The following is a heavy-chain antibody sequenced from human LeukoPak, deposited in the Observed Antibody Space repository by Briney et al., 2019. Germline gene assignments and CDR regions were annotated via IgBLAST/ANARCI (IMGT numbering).Heavy chain of an antibody. CDR2: INAGNGNT. Sequence: ASVKLSCTASGYTFSSHALHWVCQAPGQRLEWMGWINAGNGNTKYSQKFEGRVTITRDTSASIAYMDLSSLTSEDTAVYYCARVGANSYGMYVWGQGTTVTVSS. J-gene: IGHJ6*02. CDR1: GYTFSSHA. D-gene: IGHD3-10*01. CDR3: ARVGANSYGMYV. V-gene: IGHV1-3*01.